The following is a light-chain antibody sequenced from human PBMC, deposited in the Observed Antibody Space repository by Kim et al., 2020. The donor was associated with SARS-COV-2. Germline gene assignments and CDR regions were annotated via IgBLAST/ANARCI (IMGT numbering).Light chain of an antibody. CDR3: CSYAGSSVV. CDR1: SSDVGSYNL. J-gene: IGLJ2*01. V-gene: IGLV2-23*02. Sequence: QSALTQPASVSGSPGQSITISCTGTSSDVGSYNLVSWYQQHPGKAPKLMIYEVSKRPSGVSNRFSGSKSGNTASLTISGLQAEDEADYYCCSYAGSSVVCGGGTQLTVL. CDR2: EVS.